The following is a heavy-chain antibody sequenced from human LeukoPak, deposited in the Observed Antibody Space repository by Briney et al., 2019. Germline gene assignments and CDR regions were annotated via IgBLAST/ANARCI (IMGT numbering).Heavy chain of an antibody. D-gene: IGHD1-26*01. CDR2: IYYSGST. CDR1: GGSISSYY. V-gene: IGHV4-59*01. J-gene: IGHJ4*02. Sequence: SETLSLTCTVSGGSISSYYWSWIRQPPGKGLEWIGYIYYSGSTNYNPSLKSRVTISVDTSKNQFSLKLSSVTAADTAVYYCARGVSGSYSYYFDYWGQGTLVTVSS. CDR3: ARGVSGSYSYYFDY.